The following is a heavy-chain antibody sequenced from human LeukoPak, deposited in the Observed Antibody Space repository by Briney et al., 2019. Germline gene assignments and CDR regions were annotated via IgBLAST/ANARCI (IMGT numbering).Heavy chain of an antibody. CDR1: GGSISTYY. CDR3: ARDSEVSSGWYPFDY. CDR2: IYYSGST. V-gene: IGHV4-59*01. Sequence: SETLSLTCTVSGGSISTYYWSWIRQPPGKGLEWIGYIYYSGSTNYNPSLKSRVTISLDTSKNQFSLKLSSVTAADTAVYYCARDSEVSSGWYPFDYWGQGTPVTVSS. D-gene: IGHD6-19*01. J-gene: IGHJ4*02.